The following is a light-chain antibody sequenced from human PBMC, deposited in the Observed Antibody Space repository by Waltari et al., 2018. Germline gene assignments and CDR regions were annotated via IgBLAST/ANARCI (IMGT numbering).Light chain of an antibody. V-gene: IGLV2-23*01. J-gene: IGLJ2*01. CDR1: SSVAGNWHL. CDR3: CSYAGDNSLI. Sequence: QSALTQPASVSDSPGQSLTISCTGISSVAGNWHLVSWYQQHPGKAPKLLIYEATKRPSGVSDRFSGSKSGNTASLTISGLHTEDEAHYYCCSYAGDNSLIFGGGTKVTVL. CDR2: EAT.